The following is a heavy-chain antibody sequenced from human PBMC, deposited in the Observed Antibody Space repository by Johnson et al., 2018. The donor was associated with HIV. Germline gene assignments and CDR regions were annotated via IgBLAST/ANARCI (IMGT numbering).Heavy chain of an antibody. Sequence: QMLLVESGGGVVQPGGSLRLSCAVSGFTFRSYGMHWVRQAPGKGLEWVAFIRYDGSNKYYADSVKGRFTISRDNSKNTLYLQMNSLRAEDTAVYYCARVPWSLDAFDIWGQGTMVTVSS. J-gene: IGHJ3*02. D-gene: IGHD2-15*01. V-gene: IGHV3-30*02. CDR3: ARVPWSLDAFDI. CDR2: IRYDGSNK. CDR1: GFTFRSYG.